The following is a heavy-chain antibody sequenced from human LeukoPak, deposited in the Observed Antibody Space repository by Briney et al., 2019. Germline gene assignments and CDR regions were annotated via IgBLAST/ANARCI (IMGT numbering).Heavy chain of an antibody. D-gene: IGHD4-23*01. J-gene: IGHJ4*02. V-gene: IGHV4-34*01. CDR1: GGSFSGYY. CDR3: ASLDYGGNSGYFDY. Sequence: SETLSLTCAVYGGSFSGYYWSWIRQPPGKGLEWIGEINHSGSINRNPSLKSRVTISVDSPKNHFSLKLTSVTAADAAVYYCASLDYGGNSGYFDYWGQGTLVTVSS. CDR2: INHSGSI.